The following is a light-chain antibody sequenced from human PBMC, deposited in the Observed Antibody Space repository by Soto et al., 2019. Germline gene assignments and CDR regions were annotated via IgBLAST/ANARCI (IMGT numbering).Light chain of an antibody. J-gene: IGLJ1*01. Sequence: QSVLTQPPPVSGAPGQRVTISCTGSSSNIGAGYDVHWYQHLPGTAPKLLIYDNTNRPSGVPDRFSGSKSGTSASLAITGLQAEDEADYYCQSYDSSMRAPYVLGTGTKVTVL. CDR2: DNT. CDR1: SSNIGAGYD. V-gene: IGLV1-40*01. CDR3: QSYDSSMRAPYV.